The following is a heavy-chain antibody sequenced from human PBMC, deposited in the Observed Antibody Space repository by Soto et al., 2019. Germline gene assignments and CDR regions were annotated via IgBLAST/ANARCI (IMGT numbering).Heavy chain of an antibody. Sequence: SETLSLTCAVSGGSISSGGYSWSWIRQPPGKGLEWIGYIYHSGSTYYNPSLKSRVTISVDRSKNQFSLKLSSVTAADTAVYYCARVREEMATIPGWYFDYWGQGTLVTVSS. D-gene: IGHD5-12*01. V-gene: IGHV4-30-2*01. CDR2: IYHSGST. CDR3: ARVREEMATIPGWYFDY. J-gene: IGHJ4*02. CDR1: GGSISSGGYS.